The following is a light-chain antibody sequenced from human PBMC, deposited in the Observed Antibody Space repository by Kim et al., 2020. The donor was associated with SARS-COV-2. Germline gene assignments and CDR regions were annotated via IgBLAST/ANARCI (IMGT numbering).Light chain of an antibody. J-gene: IGLJ3*02. CDR2: EDN. V-gene: IGLV6-57*02. CDR1: SGSIASNY. CDR3: QSYDSSNPV. Sequence: NFMLTQPHSVSESPGKTVTISCTGSSGSIASNYVQWYQQRPGSAPTTVIYEDNQRPSGVPDRFSGSIDSSYNSASLTISGLKTEDEADYYCQSYDSSNPVFGGGTQLTVL.